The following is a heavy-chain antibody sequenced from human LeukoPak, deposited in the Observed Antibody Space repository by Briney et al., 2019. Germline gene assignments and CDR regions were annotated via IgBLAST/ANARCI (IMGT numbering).Heavy chain of an antibody. CDR1: GFTFDDYA. CDR2: ISWNSGSI. V-gene: IGHV3-9*01. D-gene: IGHD3-22*01. CDR3: AKDSSGSYDAFDI. J-gene: IGHJ3*02. Sequence: GGSLRLSCAASGFTFDDYAMHWVRQAPGKGLEWVSGISWNSGSIGYADSVKGRFTISRDNAKNSLYLQMNSLRAEDTAVYYCAKDSSGSYDAFDIWGQGTMVTVSS.